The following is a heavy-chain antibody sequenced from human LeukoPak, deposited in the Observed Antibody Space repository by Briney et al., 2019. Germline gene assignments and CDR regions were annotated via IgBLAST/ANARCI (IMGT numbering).Heavy chain of an antibody. Sequence: SETLSLTCAVSGDSISTYYWSWIRQPPGKGLEWIGYIYYSGSTNYNPSLKSRVTISVDTSKNQFSLKLSSVTAADTAVYYCARAYYYGPGDYYYGMDVWGQGTTVTVSS. D-gene: IGHD3-10*01. CDR1: GDSISTYY. J-gene: IGHJ6*02. V-gene: IGHV4-59*01. CDR3: ARAYYYGPGDYYYGMDV. CDR2: IYYSGST.